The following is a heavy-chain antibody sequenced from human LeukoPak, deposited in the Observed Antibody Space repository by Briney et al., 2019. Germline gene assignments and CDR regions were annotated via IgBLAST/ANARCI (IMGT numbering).Heavy chain of an antibody. CDR3: ARGFDEYPAGDWFDP. V-gene: IGHV3-64*01. D-gene: IGHD3-9*01. CDR1: GFTFSSYA. Sequence: GGSLRLSCAASGFTFSSYAMHWVRQAPGKGLEYVSAISSNGGSTYYANSVKGRFTISRDNSKNTLYLQMGSLRAEDMAVYYCARGFDEYPAGDWFDPWGQGTLVTVSS. J-gene: IGHJ5*02. CDR2: ISSNGGST.